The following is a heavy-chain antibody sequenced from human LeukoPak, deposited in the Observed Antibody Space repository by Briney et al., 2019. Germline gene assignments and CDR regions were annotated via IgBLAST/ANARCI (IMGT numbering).Heavy chain of an antibody. Sequence: GGSLRLSCAASGFTINSYWMHWVRQAPGKGLVWVSRINSDGSTTTYADSVKGRFTISRDNAKNTLYLQMNSLRAEDTAVYYCARAGGPAGIPWGQGTLVTVSS. CDR3: ARAGGPAGIP. CDR2: INSDGSTT. J-gene: IGHJ5*02. CDR1: GFTINSYW. V-gene: IGHV3-74*01.